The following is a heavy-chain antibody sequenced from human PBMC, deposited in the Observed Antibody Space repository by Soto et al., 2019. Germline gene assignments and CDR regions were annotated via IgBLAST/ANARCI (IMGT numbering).Heavy chain of an antibody. J-gene: IGHJ6*02. CDR3: VRDKEEEIPHFRMDV. Sequence: PSETLSLTCAVYGGSFSGYYWTWIRQPPGTGLEWIGEINHSGSTNYNPSLKSRVTISVDTSKNQFSLKLTSVTAEDTAVYYCVRDKEEEIPHFRMDVWGQGTTVTVSS. CDR1: GGSFSGYY. CDR2: INHSGST. V-gene: IGHV4-34*01.